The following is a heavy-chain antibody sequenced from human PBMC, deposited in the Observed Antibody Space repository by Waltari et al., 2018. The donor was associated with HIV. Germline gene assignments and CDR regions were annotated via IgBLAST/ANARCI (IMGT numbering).Heavy chain of an antibody. CDR2: ITAGDGSA. CDR1: GFLLADPH. V-gene: IGHV1-46*01. D-gene: IGHD1-26*01. CDR3: ARAGLGGLIQDFDI. J-gene: IGHJ4*02. Sequence: KKPGASLRTSCRAAGFLLADPHFHWVRHGPRQTFEWMGIITAGDGSATSAQKFRPRLTLTRNLFTGTLYMDLMSLKSDDTAVYFCARAGLGGLIQDFDIWGQGTQLIVSS.